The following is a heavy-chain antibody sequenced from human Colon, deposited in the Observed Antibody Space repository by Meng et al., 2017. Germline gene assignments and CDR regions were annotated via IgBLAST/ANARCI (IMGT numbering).Heavy chain of an antibody. CDR1: GFTLSIYW. CDR3: ARDGGHRADS. V-gene: IGHV3-74*01. Sequence: EVRWVGPGVALVQPGGYPNLSCAASGFTLSIYWMHWVRQAPGKGLVWVSRINSDGSSTSYADSVKGRFTISRDNAKNTLYLQMNSLRAEDTAVYYCARDGGHRADSWGQGTLVTVSS. CDR2: INSDGSST. D-gene: IGHD2-15*01. J-gene: IGHJ4*02.